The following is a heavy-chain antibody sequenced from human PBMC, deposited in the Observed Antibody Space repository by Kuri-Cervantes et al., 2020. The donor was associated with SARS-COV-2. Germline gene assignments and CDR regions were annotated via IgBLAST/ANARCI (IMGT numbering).Heavy chain of an antibody. CDR2: INHSGST. J-gene: IGHJ5*02. CDR3: ARGVRQRITIFGVVSRFDP. D-gene: IGHD3-3*01. V-gene: IGHV4-34*01. Sequence: GSLRLSCAVYGGSFSGYYWSWIRQPPGKGLEWIGEINHSGSTNHNPSLKSRVTISVDTSKNQFSLKLSSVTAADTAVYYCARGVRQRITIFGVVSRFDPWGQGTLVTVSS. CDR1: GGSFSGYY.